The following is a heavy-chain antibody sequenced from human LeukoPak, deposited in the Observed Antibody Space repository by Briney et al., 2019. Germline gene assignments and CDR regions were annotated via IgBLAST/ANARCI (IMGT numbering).Heavy chain of an antibody. J-gene: IGHJ4*02. CDR2: ISAYNGNT. Sequence: ASVNVSCKSSGYTLTSHGISWVRQAPAQGLEWMGWISAYNGNTDYAQKLQGRVTMTTDTSTSTAYMGLRSLRSDDTDVYYCARAQAVLPTYFDYWGQGTLVTVSS. CDR1: GYTLTSHG. CDR3: ARAQAVLPTYFDY. V-gene: IGHV1-18*01. D-gene: IGHD6-6*01.